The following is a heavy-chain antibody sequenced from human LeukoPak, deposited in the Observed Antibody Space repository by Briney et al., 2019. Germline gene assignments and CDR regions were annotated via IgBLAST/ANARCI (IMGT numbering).Heavy chain of an antibody. CDR2: IWYDGSNK. Sequence: GGSLRLSCAASGFTFSSYGMHWVRQAPGKGLEWVAVIWYDGSNKYYADSVKGRFTISRDNSKNTLYLQMNSLRAEDTAVYYCAKSARIVVVVDAFDIWGQGTMVTVSS. D-gene: IGHD3-22*01. CDR3: AKSARIVVVVDAFDI. CDR1: GFTFSSYG. J-gene: IGHJ3*02. V-gene: IGHV3-33*06.